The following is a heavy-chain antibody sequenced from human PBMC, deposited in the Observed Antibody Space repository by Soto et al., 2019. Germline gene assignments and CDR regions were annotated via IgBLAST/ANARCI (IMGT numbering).Heavy chain of an antibody. Sequence: QVHLVQSGAEVKKPGASVKVSCKGSGYAFTTYGITWVRQAPGQGLEWMGWISAHNGNTNYAQKLQGRVTVTRDTSTSPAYRGLRSLRADDTAVYYCARGRDGDYWGQGALVTVSS. D-gene: IGHD6-6*01. CDR1: GYAFTTYG. CDR2: ISAHNGNT. CDR3: ARGRDGDY. V-gene: IGHV1-18*01. J-gene: IGHJ4*02.